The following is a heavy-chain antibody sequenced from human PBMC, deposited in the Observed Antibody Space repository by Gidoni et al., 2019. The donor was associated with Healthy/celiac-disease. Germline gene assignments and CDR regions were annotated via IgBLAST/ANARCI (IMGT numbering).Heavy chain of an antibody. Sequence: QVTLKESGPVLVKPTETLTLTCTASGFSLSNARMGVSWIRQPPGKALEWLAHIFSNDEKSYSTSLKSRLTISKDTSKSQVVLTMTNMDPVDTATYYCARIKLYSYGSPWYFDLWGRGTLVTVSS. V-gene: IGHV2-26*01. CDR1: GFSLSNARMG. CDR2: IFSNDEK. J-gene: IGHJ2*01. D-gene: IGHD5-18*01. CDR3: ARIKLYSYGSPWYFDL.